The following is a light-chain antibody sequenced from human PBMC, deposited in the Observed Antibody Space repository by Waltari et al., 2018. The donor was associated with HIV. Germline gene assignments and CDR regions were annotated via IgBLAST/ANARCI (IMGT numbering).Light chain of an antibody. Sequence: QSILTQPPSTSGTPGQRVTTSCSGSGSNIGSNSVSWYHLLLGTAPKLLIYRNNQRPSGVPDRFSGSKSATSASLAIGGLRSEDEADYYCAAWEDSLSGPVFGGGTKLTVL. CDR2: RNN. CDR3: AAWEDSLSGPV. J-gene: IGLJ3*02. V-gene: IGLV1-47*01. CDR1: GSNIGSNS.